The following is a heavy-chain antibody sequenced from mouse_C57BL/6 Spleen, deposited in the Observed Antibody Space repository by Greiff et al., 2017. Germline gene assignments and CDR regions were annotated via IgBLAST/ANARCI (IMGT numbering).Heavy chain of an antibody. D-gene: IGHD1-1*01. CDR3: ARRNFYGSSRRYYFDY. CDR1: GFTFSDYG. CDR2: ISSGSSTI. Sequence: EVKLMESGGGLVKPGGSLTLSCAASGFTFSDYGMHWVRQAPEKGLEWVAYISSGSSTIYYADTVTGRFTISRDNAKNTLFLQMTSLSSEDTAMYYCARRNFYGSSRRYYFDYWGQGTTLTVSS. J-gene: IGHJ2*01. V-gene: IGHV5-17*01.